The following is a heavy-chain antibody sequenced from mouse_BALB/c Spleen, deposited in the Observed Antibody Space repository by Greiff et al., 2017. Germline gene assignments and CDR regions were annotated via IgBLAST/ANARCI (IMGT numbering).Heavy chain of an antibody. V-gene: IGHV5-17*02. D-gene: IGHD2-3*01. CDR3: ARSVFYDGYYQTPPFAY. CDR2: ISSGSSTI. J-gene: IGHJ3*01. Sequence: EVQVVESGGGLVQPGGSRKLSCAASGFTFSSFGMHWVRQAPEKGLEWVAYISSGSSTIYYADTVKGRFTISRDNPKNTLFLQMTSLRSEDTAMYYCARSVFYDGYYQTPPFAYWGQGTLVTVSA. CDR1: GFTFSSFG.